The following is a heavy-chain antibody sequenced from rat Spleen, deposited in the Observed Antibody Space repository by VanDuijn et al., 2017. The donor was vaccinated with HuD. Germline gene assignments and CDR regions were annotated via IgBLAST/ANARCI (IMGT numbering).Heavy chain of an antibody. CDR3: TRHHYDGYYHGPVLGIMDA. Sequence: EVQLVESGGGLVQPGRSLKLSCAASGFTFSNYGMHWIRQAPTKGLEWVTSISSGGGGTYYPDSVKGRFTISRDNAKSTLYLQMDSLRSEDTATYYCTRHHYDGYYHGPVLGIMDAWGQGASVIVSS. CDR2: ISSGGGGT. J-gene: IGHJ4*01. D-gene: IGHD1-12*03. V-gene: IGHV5-19*01. CDR1: GFTFSNYG.